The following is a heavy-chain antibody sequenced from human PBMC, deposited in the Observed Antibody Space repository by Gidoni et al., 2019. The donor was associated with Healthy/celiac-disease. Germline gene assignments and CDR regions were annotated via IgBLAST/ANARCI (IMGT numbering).Heavy chain of an antibody. CDR1: GFSPTTLGVG. V-gene: IGHV2-5*02. J-gene: IGHJ6*02. D-gene: IGHD6-13*01. Sequence: QITLKESGPTLVKLTKTLTLTFTFSGFSPTTLGVGLGWIRQPPGKALEWLALIYWDDDKRYSPSLKSRLTITKDTSKNQVVLTMTNMDPVDTATYYCAHMGYSSSWSGVPNYYYYGMDVWGQGTTVTVSS. CDR3: AHMGYSSSWSGVPNYYYYGMDV. CDR2: IYWDDDK.